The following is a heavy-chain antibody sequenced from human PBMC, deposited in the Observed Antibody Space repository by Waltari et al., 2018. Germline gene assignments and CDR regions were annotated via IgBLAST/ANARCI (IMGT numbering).Heavy chain of an antibody. Sequence: EVQLLESGGGLVQPGGSLRLSGAASGFTFSSPAMSWVRQTPGKGLEWVSGISGDGDSTYYADSVKGRFTISRDNSKDTLYLQLTSLRVEDTAVYYCAKVWGTGSYHFDHWGQGTLVTVSS. J-gene: IGHJ4*02. V-gene: IGHV3-23*01. D-gene: IGHD1-26*01. CDR1: GFTFSSPA. CDR2: ISGDGDST. CDR3: AKVWGTGSYHFDH.